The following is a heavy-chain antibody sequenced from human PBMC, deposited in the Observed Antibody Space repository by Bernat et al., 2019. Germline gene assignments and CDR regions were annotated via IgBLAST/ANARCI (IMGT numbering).Heavy chain of an antibody. Sequence: QLQLQESGPGLVKPSETLSLTCTVSGGSISSSSYYWGWIRQPPGKGLEWIGSIYYSGSTYYNPSLKSRVTISVDTSKNPFSLKLSSVTAADTAVYYCADGYSSSWSPFDYWGQGTLVTVSS. J-gene: IGHJ4*02. D-gene: IGHD6-13*01. CDR2: IYYSGST. CDR1: GGSISSSSYY. V-gene: IGHV4-39*01. CDR3: ADGYSSSWSPFDY.